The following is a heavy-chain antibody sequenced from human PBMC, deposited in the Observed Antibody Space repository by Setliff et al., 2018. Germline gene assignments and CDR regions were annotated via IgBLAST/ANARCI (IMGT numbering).Heavy chain of an antibody. J-gene: IGHJ3*02. Sequence: PSETLSLTCTVSDVSISGYYWSWIRQPPGKGLEWIGYIHSSGRSNYNPSLKSRVTISVDTSKNQFSLKLSSVTAADTAVYYCARRGYYYGWGDSNAFDIWGQGTMVTVSS. D-gene: IGHD3-10*01. V-gene: IGHV4-4*08. CDR3: ARRGYYYGWGDSNAFDI. CDR2: IHSSGRS. CDR1: DVSISGYY.